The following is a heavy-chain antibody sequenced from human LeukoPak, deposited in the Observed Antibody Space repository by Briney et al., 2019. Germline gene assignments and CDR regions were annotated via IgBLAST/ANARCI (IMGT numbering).Heavy chain of an antibody. Sequence: SVKVSCKASGYIFTSYAISWVRQAPGQGLEWMGGIIPIFGTANYAQKFQGRVTITADKSTSTAYMELSSLRSEDTAVYYCARATGYGAYYFDYWGQGTLVTVSS. CDR1: GYIFTSYA. CDR2: IIPIFGTA. J-gene: IGHJ4*02. D-gene: IGHD5-18*01. V-gene: IGHV1-69*06. CDR3: ARATGYGAYYFDY.